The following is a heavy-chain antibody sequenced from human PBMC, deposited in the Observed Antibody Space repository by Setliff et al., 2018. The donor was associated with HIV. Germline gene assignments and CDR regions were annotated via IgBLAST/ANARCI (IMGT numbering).Heavy chain of an antibody. V-gene: IGHV4-30-4*02. J-gene: IGHJ4*02. D-gene: IGHD3-10*01. CDR2: IYHSGST. Sequence: SETLSLTCTVSGGSISSGDYYWSWIRQPPGKGLEWIGYIYHSGSTYYNPSLMSRVTISLDTPKNQFSLKLNSVIAADTAVYYCARNRVPSSLWGQGTLVTVSS. CDR3: ARNRVPSSL. CDR1: GGSISSGDYY.